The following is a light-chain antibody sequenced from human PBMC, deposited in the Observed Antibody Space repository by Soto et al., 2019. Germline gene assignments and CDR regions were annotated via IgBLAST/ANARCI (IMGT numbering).Light chain of an antibody. Sequence: EIVLTQSPGTLSLSPGKRATLSCRASQSVSSSYLAWYQQKPGQAPRLLIYGASSRATGIPDRFSDGGSGTDFSLTISRLEPEDFAVYYCQQYGSSPRYTFGQGTKLEIK. CDR3: QQYGSSPRYT. J-gene: IGKJ2*01. V-gene: IGKV3-20*01. CDR2: GAS. CDR1: QSVSSSY.